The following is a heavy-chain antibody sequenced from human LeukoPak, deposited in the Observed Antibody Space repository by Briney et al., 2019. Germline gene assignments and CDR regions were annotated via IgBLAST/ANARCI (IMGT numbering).Heavy chain of an antibody. J-gene: IGHJ5*02. CDR2: IKQDGSEK. CDR1: GFTFSSYW. D-gene: IGHD2-15*01. V-gene: IGHV3-7*01. CDR3: ARVTVVAATSWFDP. Sequence: GGSLRLSCAASGFTFSSYWMIRVRQAPGKGLEWVANIKQDGSEKYYVDSVKGRFTISRDNAKNSLYLQMNSLRAEDTAVHYCARVTVVAATSWFDPWGQGTLVTVSS.